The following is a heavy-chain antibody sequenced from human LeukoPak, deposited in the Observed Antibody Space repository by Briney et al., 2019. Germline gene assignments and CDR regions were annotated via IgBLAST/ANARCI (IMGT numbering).Heavy chain of an antibody. Sequence: GRSLRLSCAASGFTFSSYGMHWVRQAPGKGLEWVAVISYDGSNKYYADSVKGRFTISRDNSKNTLYLQMNSLRAEDTAVYYCARDDSGYDIFFDNWGQGTLVTVSS. CDR1: GFTFSSYG. D-gene: IGHD5-12*01. CDR2: ISYDGSNK. V-gene: IGHV3-30*03. J-gene: IGHJ4*02. CDR3: ARDDSGYDIFFDN.